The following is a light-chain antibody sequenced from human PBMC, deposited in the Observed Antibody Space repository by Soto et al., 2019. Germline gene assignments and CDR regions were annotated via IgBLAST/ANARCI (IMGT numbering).Light chain of an antibody. V-gene: IGLV1-44*01. CDR3: AAWEDSQDVGV. CDR2: RNN. J-gene: IGLJ3*02. CDR1: SSNIGSNS. Sequence: QSVLTQPPSASGTPGQRVTISCSGSSSNIGSNSVNSYRQLPGAAPKLLIYRNNQRPSGVPDRCSGSKSGTSASLAISGLQSEDEADYYCAAWEDSQDVGVFGGGTKLTVL.